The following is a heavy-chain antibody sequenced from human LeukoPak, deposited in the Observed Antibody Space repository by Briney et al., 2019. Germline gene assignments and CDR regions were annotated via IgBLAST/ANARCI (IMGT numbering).Heavy chain of an antibody. V-gene: IGHV7-4-1*02. Sequence: ASVKVSCKASGYTFTSYAMNWVRQAPGQGLEWMGWINTNTGNPTYAQGFTGRFVFSLDISVSTAYLQISSLKAEDTAVYYCARGNSSSHHFDYWGQGTLVTVSS. D-gene: IGHD6-6*01. CDR2: INTNTGNP. CDR3: ARGNSSSHHFDY. CDR1: GYTFTSYA. J-gene: IGHJ4*02.